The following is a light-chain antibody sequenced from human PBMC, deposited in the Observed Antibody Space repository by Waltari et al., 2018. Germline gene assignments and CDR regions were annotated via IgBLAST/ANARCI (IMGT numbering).Light chain of an antibody. CDR2: GAS. CDR1: QSISNT. Sequence: EIVMTQSPVTLSVSPGESATLSCRASQSISNTLAWYQQKPGQAPRLLLYGASTRATGIPARFSGSGSGTEFTFTISSMQSEDFAVYYCQQYNKWPITFGQGTRLEIK. V-gene: IGKV3-15*01. CDR3: QQYNKWPIT. J-gene: IGKJ5*01.